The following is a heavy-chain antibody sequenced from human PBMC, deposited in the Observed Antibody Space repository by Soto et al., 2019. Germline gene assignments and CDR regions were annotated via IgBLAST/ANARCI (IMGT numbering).Heavy chain of an antibody. D-gene: IGHD2-21*01. Sequence: QVQLVQSGAEVKKPGSSVKVSCKDSGGTFSTYSMFWVRQAPGQGLEWMGRIIPMLGIANYAQRFQDRVTITADKVTATAYMELSSLRSEDTALYYCTIGSWSGEVFDIWGQGTMVTVSS. CDR2: IIPMLGIA. CDR3: TIGSWSGEVFDI. V-gene: IGHV1-69*02. CDR1: GGTFSTYS. J-gene: IGHJ3*02.